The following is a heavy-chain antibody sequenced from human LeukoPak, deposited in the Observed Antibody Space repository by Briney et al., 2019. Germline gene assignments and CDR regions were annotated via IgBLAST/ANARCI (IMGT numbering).Heavy chain of an antibody. CDR1: GYTFTSYA. CDR3: ARLEAYYYDSSSYYYVAKGQYYYYMDV. CDR2: ISAYNGNT. J-gene: IGHJ6*03. V-gene: IGHV1-18*01. D-gene: IGHD3-22*01. Sequence: ASVKVSCKASGYTFTSYAMNWVRQAPGQGLEWMGWISAYNGNTNYAQKLQGRVTMTTDTSTSTAYMELRSLRSDDTAVYYCARLEAYYYDSSSYYYVAKGQYYYYMDVWGKGTTVTVSS.